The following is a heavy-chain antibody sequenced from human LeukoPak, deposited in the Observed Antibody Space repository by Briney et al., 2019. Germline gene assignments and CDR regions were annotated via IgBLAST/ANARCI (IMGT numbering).Heavy chain of an antibody. CDR2: IYSGGST. D-gene: IGHD6-19*01. J-gene: IGHJ3*02. Sequence: GGSLRLSCAASGFTVSTNYMTWVRQAPGKGLEWVSVIYSGGSTYYADSVKGRFTISRDNPKNTLYLQMNSLRAEDTAVYYCASEWLVDAFDIWGQGTMVTVSS. CDR3: ASEWLVDAFDI. CDR1: GFTVSTNY. V-gene: IGHV3-66*01.